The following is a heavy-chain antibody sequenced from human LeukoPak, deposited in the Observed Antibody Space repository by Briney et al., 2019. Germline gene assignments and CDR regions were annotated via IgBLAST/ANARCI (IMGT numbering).Heavy chain of an antibody. CDR2: INSDGKTT. CDR3: TRVCTLTRGGRSDY. J-gene: IGHJ4*02. V-gene: IGHV3-74*01. Sequence: GSLRLSCAASGFTFSSYWMYWVRQAPGKGLVWVSRINSDGKTTNYADSVKGRFTISRDNHKKTLYLQMNSHKPPDTAVHDCTRVCTLTRGGRSDYWGQGTLVTVSA. CDR1: GFTFSSYW. D-gene: IGHD3-10*01.